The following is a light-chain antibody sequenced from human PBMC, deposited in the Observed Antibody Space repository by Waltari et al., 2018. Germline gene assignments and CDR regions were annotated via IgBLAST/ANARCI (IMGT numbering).Light chain of an antibody. CDR2: EVS. J-gene: IGLJ3*02. Sequence: QSALTQPASVSGSPGQSITISCTGTNSDVGSYDRVSWYQQHPGKAPKVMISEVSKRLSGFLSRFSRSKSGNTASLTISGLQAEDEADYYCCSYAGSSTFDWVFGGGTKLTVL. CDR3: CSYAGSSTFDWV. V-gene: IGLV2-23*02. CDR1: NSDVGSYDR.